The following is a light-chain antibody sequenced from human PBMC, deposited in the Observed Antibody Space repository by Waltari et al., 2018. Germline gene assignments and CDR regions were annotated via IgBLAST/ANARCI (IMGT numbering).Light chain of an antibody. CDR3: CSYAGSTTWV. Sequence: QSALTQPASVSGSPGQSITISCTGTSSDVGSYNLVPWYQQHPGKAPKLMIYEVTKRPSGVSNRFSGSESGNTASLTISGLQAEDEADYYGCSYAGSTTWVFGGGTKLTVL. J-gene: IGLJ3*02. CDR1: SSDVGSYNL. V-gene: IGLV2-23*02. CDR2: EVT.